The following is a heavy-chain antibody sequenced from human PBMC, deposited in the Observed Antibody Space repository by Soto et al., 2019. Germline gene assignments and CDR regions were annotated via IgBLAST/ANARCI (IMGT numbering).Heavy chain of an antibody. Sequence: EVQLLESGGGLVQPGESLRLSCAASGFTFSNYAMNWVRQAPGKGLEWVSSISASGGSANYAGSVKGRFTIPRDNSENTPEPQITILRVGDTAIYYCAKVMGGSSWYFAHWCRGTLVTDSS. CDR2: ISASGGSA. CDR3: AKVMGGSSWYFAH. CDR1: GFTFSNYA. J-gene: IGHJ2*01. V-gene: IGHV3-23*01. D-gene: IGHD1-26*01.